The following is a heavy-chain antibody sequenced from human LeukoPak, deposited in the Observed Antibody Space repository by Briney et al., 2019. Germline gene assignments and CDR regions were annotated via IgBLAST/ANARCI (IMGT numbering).Heavy chain of an antibody. Sequence: GGSLRLSCAASGFTFNTYAMSWVRQAPGKGLEWVSAISGSGGSTYYADSVKGRFTISRDNSKNTLYLQMNSLRAEDTAVYYCAKRILISTAGALDFWGQGTLVAVSS. CDR2: ISGSGGST. V-gene: IGHV3-23*01. J-gene: IGHJ4*02. D-gene: IGHD6-13*01. CDR1: GFTFNTYA. CDR3: AKRILISTAGALDF.